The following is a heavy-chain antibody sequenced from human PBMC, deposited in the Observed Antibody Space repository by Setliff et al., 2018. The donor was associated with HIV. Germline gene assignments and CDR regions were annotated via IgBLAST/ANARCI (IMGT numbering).Heavy chain of an antibody. CDR1: GDSISTGRYY. CDR2: VFYSGGS. Sequence: SETLSLTCTVSGDSISTGRYYWGWIRQPPGKGLEWIGSVFYSGGSYYTPSLKSRVTISVDTSKNQFSLNLASVTAADTATYYCARILISYGSGTHKYFDYWGQGTLVTVSS. D-gene: IGHD3-10*01. V-gene: IGHV4-39*07. CDR3: ARILISYGSGTHKYFDY. J-gene: IGHJ4*02.